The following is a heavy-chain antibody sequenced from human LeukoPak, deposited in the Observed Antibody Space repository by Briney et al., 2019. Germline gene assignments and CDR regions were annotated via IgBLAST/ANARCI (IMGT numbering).Heavy chain of an antibody. CDR1: GYTFTGYY. CDR2: INPNSGGT. J-gene: IGHJ4*02. CDR3: ARVHPYGDMAQY. V-gene: IGHV1-2*02. Sequence: GASVKVSCKASGYTFTGYYMHWVRQAPGQGPEWMGWINPNSGGTNYAQKFQGRVTMTRDTSISTAYMELRRLRFDDTAVYYCARVHPYGDMAQYWGQGTLVTVSS. D-gene: IGHD2-15*01.